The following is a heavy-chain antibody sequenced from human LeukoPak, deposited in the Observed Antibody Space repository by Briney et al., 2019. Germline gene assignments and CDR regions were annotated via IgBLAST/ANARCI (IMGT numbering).Heavy chain of an antibody. D-gene: IGHD3-16*01. CDR2: INHNGNVN. J-gene: IGHJ6*02. CDR3: ARGGGLDV. Sequence: GGSLRLSCAASGVTLSTYAMSWARQAPGKGLEWVASINHNGNVNYYVDSVKGRFTISRDNAKNSLYLQMSNLRAEDTAVYFCARGGGLDVWGQGATVTVSS. CDR1: GVTLSTYA. V-gene: IGHV3-7*03.